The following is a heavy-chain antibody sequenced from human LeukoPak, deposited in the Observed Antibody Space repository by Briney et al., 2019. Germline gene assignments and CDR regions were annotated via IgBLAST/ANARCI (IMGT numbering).Heavy chain of an antibody. D-gene: IGHD6-13*01. J-gene: IGHJ4*02. CDR1: GYSISSGYY. CDR2: IYHSGST. V-gene: IGHV4-38-2*02. Sequence: SETLSLTCTVSGYSISSGYYWGWIRQPPGKGLEWIGSIYHSGSTYYNPSLKSRVTISVDTSKNQFSLKLSSVTAADTAVYYCARDGIAAAAPDYWGQGTLVTVSS. CDR3: ARDGIAAAAPDY.